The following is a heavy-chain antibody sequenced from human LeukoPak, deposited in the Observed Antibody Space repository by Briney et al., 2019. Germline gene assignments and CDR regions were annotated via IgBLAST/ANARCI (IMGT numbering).Heavy chain of an antibody. V-gene: IGHV1-18*01. CDR2: ISAYNGNT. D-gene: IGHD3-9*01. J-gene: IGHJ3*02. Sequence: ASVKVSCKASGYTFTSHGITWVRQAPGQGLDWMGWISAYNGNTNYAQNLQGRLTMTTDTSTSTAYMELRSLRSDDTAVYYCARANYNILTGYVAYASDIWGQGTMVAVSS. CDR3: ARANYNILTGYVAYASDI. CDR1: GYTFTSHG.